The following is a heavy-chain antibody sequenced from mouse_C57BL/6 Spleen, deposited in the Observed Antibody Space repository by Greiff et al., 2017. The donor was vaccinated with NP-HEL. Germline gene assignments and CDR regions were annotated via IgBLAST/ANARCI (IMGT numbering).Heavy chain of an antibody. D-gene: IGHD1-1*01. CDR3: ARQGPLTTGPLDV. CDR1: GYTFTSYW. CDR2: IYPGSGST. V-gene: IGHV1-55*01. Sequence: PGASVKMSCTASGYTFTSYWITWVKQRPGQGLEWIGDIYPGSGSTNYNEKFKSKATLTVDTSSSTAYMQLSSLTSEDSAVYYCARQGPLTTGPLDVWGTGTTVTVSS. J-gene: IGHJ1*03.